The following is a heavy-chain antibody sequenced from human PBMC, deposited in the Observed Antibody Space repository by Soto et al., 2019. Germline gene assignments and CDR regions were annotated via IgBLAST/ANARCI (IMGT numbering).Heavy chain of an antibody. D-gene: IGHD6-6*01. J-gene: IGHJ6*02. Sequence: PGGSLRLSCAASGFTFSSYSMNWVRQAPGKGLEWVSSISSSSSYIYYADSVKGRFTISRDNAKNSLYLQMNSLRAEDTAVYYCEKYSSSSGGYYGMDVWGQGTTVTVSS. CDR1: GFTFSSYS. V-gene: IGHV3-21*01. CDR2: ISSSSSYI. CDR3: EKYSSSSGGYYGMDV.